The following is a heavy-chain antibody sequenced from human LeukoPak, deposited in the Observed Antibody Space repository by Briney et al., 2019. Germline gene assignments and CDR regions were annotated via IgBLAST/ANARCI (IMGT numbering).Heavy chain of an antibody. D-gene: IGHD3-3*01. Sequence: PGRSLRLSCAASGFTFSSYAMHWVRQAPGKGLEWVAVISYDGSNKYYADSVKGRFTISRDNSKNTLYLQMNSLRAEDTAVYYCARESPGDDFWSGNYYFDYWGQGTLVTVSS. V-gene: IGHV3-30-3*01. J-gene: IGHJ4*02. CDR1: GFTFSSYA. CDR2: ISYDGSNK. CDR3: ARESPGDDFWSGNYYFDY.